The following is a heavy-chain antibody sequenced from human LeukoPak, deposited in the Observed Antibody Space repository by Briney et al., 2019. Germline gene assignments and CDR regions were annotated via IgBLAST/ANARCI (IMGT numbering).Heavy chain of an antibody. CDR3: ARDIYCSSTSCHYFDY. J-gene: IGHJ4*02. CDR1: GFTFSNAW. V-gene: IGHV3-21*01. D-gene: IGHD2-2*01. CDR2: ISSSSSYI. Sequence: PGGSLRLSCAASGFTFSNAWMNWVRQAPGKGLEWVSSISSSSSYIYYADSVKGRFTISRDNAKNSLYLQMNSLRAEDTAVYYCARDIYCSSTSCHYFDYWGQGTLVTVSS.